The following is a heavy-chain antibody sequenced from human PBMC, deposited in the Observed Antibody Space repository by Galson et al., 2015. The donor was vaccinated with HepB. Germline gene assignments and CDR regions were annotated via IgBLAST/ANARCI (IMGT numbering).Heavy chain of an antibody. V-gene: IGHV5-10-1*01. CDR3: ARPQKRYYDGAEGDWFDP. CDR1: GYTFINYF. J-gene: IGHJ5*02. D-gene: IGHD3-16*01. CDR2: IDPNDGDT. Sequence: QSGAEVKKPGDSLTISCKGSGYTFINYFISWVRQMPGKGLEWMGRIDPNDGDTDYSPSFQGHVTISVDKSINTVFLQWRSLQAADTAIYYCARPQKRYYDGAEGDWFDPWGQGTLVTVSS.